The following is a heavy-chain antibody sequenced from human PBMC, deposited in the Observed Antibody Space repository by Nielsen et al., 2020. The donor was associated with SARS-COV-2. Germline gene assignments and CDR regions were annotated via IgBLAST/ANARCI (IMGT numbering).Heavy chain of an antibody. CDR2: IYYIGST. D-gene: IGHD3-10*01. CDR1: GGSISSYY. V-gene: IGHV4-59*01. CDR3: ARGWRSAELLPLEY. Sequence: GSLRLSCTVSGGSISSYYWSWIRQPPGKGLEWIGYIYYIGSTTYNPSLRSRATISVDTAENRFSLRLTSVTAADTAVYYCARGWRSAELLPLEYWGQGTPVTVSS. J-gene: IGHJ4*02.